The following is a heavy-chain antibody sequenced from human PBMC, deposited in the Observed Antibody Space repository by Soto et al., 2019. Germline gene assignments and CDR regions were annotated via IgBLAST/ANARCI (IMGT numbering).Heavy chain of an antibody. Sequence: QVQLVESGGGVVQPGRSLRLSCAASGFTFSSYAMHWVRQAPGKGLEWVAVISYDGSNKYYADSVKGRFTISRDNSKNTLYLQMNSLRAEDTAVYYCARQYYDFWSGYYSSDYYYYYGMDVWGQGTTVTVSS. D-gene: IGHD3-3*01. CDR3: ARQYYDFWSGYYSSDYYYYYGMDV. CDR1: GFTFSSYA. CDR2: ISYDGSNK. V-gene: IGHV3-30-3*01. J-gene: IGHJ6*02.